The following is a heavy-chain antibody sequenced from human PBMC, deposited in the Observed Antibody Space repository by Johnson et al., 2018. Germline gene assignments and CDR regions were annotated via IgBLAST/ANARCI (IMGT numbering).Heavy chain of an antibody. Sequence: EVQLVESGGTLVQPGGSLRLSCAASGFTFNNYAMSWVRQAPGKGLEWVSTISSSGGSAFHGDSVRGRFTISRDNSKNILYMQMSSLSAEDTPVYYCAKSLCPNGECYDFDSWGQGTLVTVSS. V-gene: IGHV3-23*04. CDR1: GFTFNNYA. CDR3: AKSLCPNGECYDFDS. D-gene: IGHD2-8*01. CDR2: ISSSGGSA. J-gene: IGHJ4*02.